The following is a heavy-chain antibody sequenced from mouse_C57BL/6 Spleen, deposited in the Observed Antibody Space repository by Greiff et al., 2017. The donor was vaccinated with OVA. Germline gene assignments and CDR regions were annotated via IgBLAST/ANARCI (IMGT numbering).Heavy chain of an antibody. J-gene: IGHJ3*01. CDR2: IWTGGGT. CDR3: ARRGDDGYYVWFAY. D-gene: IGHD2-3*01. V-gene: IGHV2-9-1*01. Sequence: VQLQQSGPGLVAPSQSLSITCTVSGFSLTSYAISWVRQPPGKGLEWLGVIWTGGGTNYNSALKSRLSISKDNSKSQVFLKMNSLQTDDTARYYCARRGDDGYYVWFAYWGQGTLVTVSA. CDR1: GFSLTSYA.